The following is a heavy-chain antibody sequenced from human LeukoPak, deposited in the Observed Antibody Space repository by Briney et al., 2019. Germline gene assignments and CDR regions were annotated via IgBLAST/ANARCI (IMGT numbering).Heavy chain of an antibody. CDR3: ARALREYSSSWFSDF. CDR2: ISPYSGST. CDR1: GYTFRSYG. J-gene: IGHJ4*02. Sequence: ASVKVSCKASGYTFRSYGISRVRQAPGQGLEWMGWISPYSGSTNYPQKFQGRVTVTTDTSTSTAYMELRSLRSDDTAVYFCARALREYSSSWFSDFRGQGTLVTVSS. D-gene: IGHD6-13*01. V-gene: IGHV1-18*01.